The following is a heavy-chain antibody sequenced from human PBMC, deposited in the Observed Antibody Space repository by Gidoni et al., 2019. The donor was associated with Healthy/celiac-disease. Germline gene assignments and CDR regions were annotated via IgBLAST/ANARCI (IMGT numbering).Heavy chain of an antibody. Sequence: QVQLQESGPGLVKPPQTLSLTCTVSGGSISSGGYYWSWIRQHPGKGLEWIGYIYYSGSTYYNPSLKSRVTISVDTSKNQFSLRLSSVTAADTAVYYCASARPGDFWSGSDSWGQGTLVTVSS. D-gene: IGHD3-3*01. CDR3: ASARPGDFWSGSDS. CDR2: IYYSGST. J-gene: IGHJ4*02. V-gene: IGHV4-31*03. CDR1: GGSISSGGYY.